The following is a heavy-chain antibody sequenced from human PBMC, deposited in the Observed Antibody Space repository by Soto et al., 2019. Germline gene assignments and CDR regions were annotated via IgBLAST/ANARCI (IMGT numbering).Heavy chain of an antibody. CDR1: GFTFSSYS. CDR2: ISSSSSYM. V-gene: IGHV3-21*01. J-gene: IGHJ4*02. CDR3: ARDGSGGFHDDGNLHLDY. Sequence: GGPLRPSCAAFGFTFSSYSMNWVRQVPGKGMEWVSSISSSSSYMYYADSVKGRFAISRDNDKKLLYLQMNSLRAEDTAVYHCARDGSGGFHDDGNLHLDYWGQGTRVTFXS. D-gene: IGHD4-17*01.